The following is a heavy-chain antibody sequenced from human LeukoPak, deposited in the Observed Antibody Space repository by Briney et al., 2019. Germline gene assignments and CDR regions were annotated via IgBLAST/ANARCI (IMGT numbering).Heavy chain of an antibody. CDR3: ARHQGTTVDFDS. CDR2: IYYSGST. V-gene: IGHV4-59*08. Sequence: PSETLSLTCTVSGGSISSYFWSWIRQPPGRGLEWIGYIYYSGSTNYNPSLKSRVTISVDTSKNQFSLKLSSVTAADTAVYFCARHQGTTVDFDSWGQGTLVTVSS. J-gene: IGHJ4*02. CDR1: GGSISSYF. D-gene: IGHD1-1*01.